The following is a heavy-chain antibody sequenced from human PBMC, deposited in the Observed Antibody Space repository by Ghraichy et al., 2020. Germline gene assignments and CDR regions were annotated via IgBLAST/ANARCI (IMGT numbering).Heavy chain of an antibody. CDR2: IYYDGTT. D-gene: IGHD1-26*01. Sequence: SETLSLTCSVTGGSIGRSSYSWGWIRQPPGKGLEWIGSIYYDGTTYYRPSLKSRVTMSVDASKSQFSLKVNSVTAADTAVYYCARLWEGSFYYYFYIDVWGRGTTVTVSS. CDR3: ARLWEGSFYYYFYIDV. V-gene: IGHV4-39*01. J-gene: IGHJ6*03. CDR1: GGSIGRSSYS.